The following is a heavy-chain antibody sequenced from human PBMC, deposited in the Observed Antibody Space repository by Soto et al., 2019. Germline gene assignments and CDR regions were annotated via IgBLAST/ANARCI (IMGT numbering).Heavy chain of an antibody. CDR3: ARPRGGAAAGTSHWFDP. J-gene: IGHJ5*02. CDR2: IYYSGST. V-gene: IGHV4-39*01. D-gene: IGHD6-13*01. Sequence: QLQLQESGPGLVKPSETLSLTCTVSGGSISSSSYYWGWIRQPPGKGLEWIGSIYYSGSTYYNPSLKSRVPISVDTSKNQFSLKLSSVTAADTAVYYCARPRGGAAAGTSHWFDPWGQGTLVTVSS. CDR1: GGSISSSSYY.